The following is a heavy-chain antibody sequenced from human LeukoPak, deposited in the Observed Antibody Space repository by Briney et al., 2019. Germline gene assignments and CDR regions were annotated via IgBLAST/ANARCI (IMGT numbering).Heavy chain of an antibody. D-gene: IGHD2-2*01. CDR2: IYSGGTT. CDR1: GFTFSSYW. J-gene: IGHJ4*02. V-gene: IGHV3-66*04. Sequence: GGSLRLSCAGSGFTFSSYWMNWVRQAPGKGLEWVSAIYSGGTTYYANSVKGRFTISRDNSKNMLYLLMNSLRAEDTAIYHCARQTGASTNFDNWGQGTLVTVSS. CDR3: ARQTGASTNFDN.